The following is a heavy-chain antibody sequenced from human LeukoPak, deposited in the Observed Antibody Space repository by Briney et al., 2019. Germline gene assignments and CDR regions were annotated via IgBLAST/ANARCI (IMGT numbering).Heavy chain of an antibody. J-gene: IGHJ4*02. Sequence: ASVKVSCKASGYTFTSYGISWVRQAPGQGLEWMGRISAYNGNTNYAQKLQGRVTMTTDTSTSTAYMELRSLRSDDTAVYYCAREMTTVTTSAFDYWGQGTLVTVSS. CDR2: ISAYNGNT. V-gene: IGHV1-18*01. CDR1: GYTFTSYG. CDR3: AREMTTVTTSAFDY. D-gene: IGHD4-17*01.